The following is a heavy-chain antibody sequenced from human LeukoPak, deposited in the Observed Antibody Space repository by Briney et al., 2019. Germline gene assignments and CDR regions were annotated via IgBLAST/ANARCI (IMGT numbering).Heavy chain of an antibody. CDR2: XXPIFGIA. D-gene: IGHD6-13*01. V-gene: IGHV1-69*10. CDR3: ASSRRPGSTAQYYYYYYGMDV. CDR1: GGTFSSYA. J-gene: IGHJ6*02. Sequence: SVKVSCKASGGTFSSYAISWVRQAPGQGLEWXXXXXPIFGIANYARRFQGRVTITADKSTSTAYMELSSLRSEDTAVYYCASSRRPGSTAQYYYYYYGMDVWGQGTTVTVSS.